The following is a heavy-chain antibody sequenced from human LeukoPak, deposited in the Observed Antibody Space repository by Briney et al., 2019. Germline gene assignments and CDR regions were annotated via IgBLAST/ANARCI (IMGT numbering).Heavy chain of an antibody. CDR1: GFTFSDYN. CDR2: IKSKTDDETK. D-gene: IGHD2-21*02. J-gene: IGHJ4*02. CDR3: TTGVVTAIRYYFDY. Sequence: KAGGSLRLSCAASGFTFSDYNMRWIRQAPGKGLEWVGRIKSKTDDETKDYAAPVKGRFTISRDDSKNTLYLQINSLKTPDTAVYYCTTGVVTAIRYYFDYWGQGTLVTVSS. V-gene: IGHV3-15*01.